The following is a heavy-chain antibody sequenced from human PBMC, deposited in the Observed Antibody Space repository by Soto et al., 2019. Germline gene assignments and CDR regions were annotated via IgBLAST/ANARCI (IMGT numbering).Heavy chain of an antibody. J-gene: IGHJ6*02. CDR2: INHSGST. CDR1: GGSLSGYY. Sequence: SETLSLTCAVYGGSLSGYYWSWIRQPPGKGLKWIGEINHSGSTNYNPSLKSRVTISLDTSKNHFSLKLSSVTAADTAVYYCATHTPVVPAAKYYYYYGMDVWGQGTTVT. CDR3: ATHTPVVPAAKYYYYYGMDV. D-gene: IGHD2-2*01. V-gene: IGHV4-34*01.